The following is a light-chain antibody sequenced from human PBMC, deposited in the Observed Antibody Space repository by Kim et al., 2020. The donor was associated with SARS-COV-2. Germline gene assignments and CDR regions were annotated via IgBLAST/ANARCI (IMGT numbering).Light chain of an antibody. CDR3: QSYDSSSWV. V-gene: IGLV6-57*01. CDR2: EDN. CDR1: SGSIASNY. Sequence: GKTVTIPCTRSSGSIASNYVQWYQQRPGSSPTTVIYEDNQRPSGVPDRFSGSIDSSSNSASLTISGLKTEDEADYYCQSYDSSSWVFGGGTQLTVL. J-gene: IGLJ3*02.